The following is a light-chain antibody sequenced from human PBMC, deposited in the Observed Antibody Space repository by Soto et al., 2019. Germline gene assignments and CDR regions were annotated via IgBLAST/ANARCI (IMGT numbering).Light chain of an antibody. CDR2: MGS. Sequence: EIVMTQSPLSLPVTPGESASISCRSSQSLLESNGYNYLDWYLQKPGHSPQLLIYMGSNRSSGVPDRFSGSGSGTDFTLKISEVEAEDVGAYYCMQALQSPPTFGQGTKVDIK. J-gene: IGKJ1*01. CDR3: MQALQSPPT. CDR1: QSLLESNGYNY. V-gene: IGKV2-28*01.